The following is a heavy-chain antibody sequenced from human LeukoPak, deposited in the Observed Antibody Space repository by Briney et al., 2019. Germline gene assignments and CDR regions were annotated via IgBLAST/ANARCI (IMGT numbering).Heavy chain of an antibody. CDR2: ISAYNGNT. CDR3: ARLPTDYYYYMDV. J-gene: IGHJ6*03. Sequence: ASVKVSCKASGYTFTGYYMHWVRQAPGQGLEWMGWISAYNGNTNYAQKLQGRVTMTTDTSTSTAYMELRSLRSDDTAVYYCARLPTDYYYYMDVWGKGTTVTVSS. V-gene: IGHV1-18*04. CDR1: GYTFTGYY.